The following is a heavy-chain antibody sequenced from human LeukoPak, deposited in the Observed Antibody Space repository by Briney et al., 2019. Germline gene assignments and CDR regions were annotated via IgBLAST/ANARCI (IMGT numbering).Heavy chain of an antibody. V-gene: IGHV3-23*01. CDR3: AKDHSSCCYYLDY. J-gene: IGHJ4*02. Sequence: GGSLRLSCAASGFTFSSYYIHWVRQAPGKGLEWVSAISGSGGSTYYADSVKGRFTISRDNSKNTLYLQMNSLRAEDTAVYYRAKDHSSCCYYLDYWGQGTLVTVSS. CDR2: ISGSGGST. CDR1: GFTFSSYY. D-gene: IGHD2-2*01.